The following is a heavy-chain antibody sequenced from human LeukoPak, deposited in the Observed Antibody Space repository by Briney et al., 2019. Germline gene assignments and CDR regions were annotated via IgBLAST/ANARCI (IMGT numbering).Heavy chain of an antibody. J-gene: IGHJ4*02. CDR2: IYSGGST. CDR1: GFTFSSYA. D-gene: IGHD4-23*01. Sequence: PGGSLRLSCAASGFTFSSYAMSWVRQAPGKGLEWVSVIYSGGSTYYADSVKGRFTISRDNSKNTLYLQMNSLRAEDTAVYYCARDPYTVVTPWGQGTLVTVSS. CDR3: ARDPYTVVTP. V-gene: IGHV3-53*01.